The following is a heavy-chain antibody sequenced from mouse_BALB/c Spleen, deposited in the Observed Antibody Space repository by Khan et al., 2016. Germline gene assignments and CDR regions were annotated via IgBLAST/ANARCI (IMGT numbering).Heavy chain of an antibody. V-gene: IGHV1S34*01. J-gene: IGHJ2*01. CDR2: ISCYNGAT. CDR1: GYPFTGYY. Sequence: LVKTGASVKLSCKASGYPFTGYYMHWVKQSHGKSLEWIGYISCYNGATRYNQKFKGKAAFTVDTSSSTAYMQFNSLTSDDSAVYYCAIPYYCYDGGYSFDYWGQGTTVTVSS. D-gene: IGHD2-9*01. CDR3: AIPYYCYDGGYSFDY.